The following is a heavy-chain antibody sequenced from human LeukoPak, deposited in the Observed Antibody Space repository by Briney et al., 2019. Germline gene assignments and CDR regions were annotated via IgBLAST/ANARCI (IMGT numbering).Heavy chain of an antibody. CDR1: GGSISSGGYY. V-gene: IGHV4-30-2*01. D-gene: IGHD3-10*01. Sequence: SETLSLTCTVSGGSISSGGYYWSWIRQPPGKGLEWIGYIYHSGSTYYNPSLKSRVTISVDRSKNQFSLKLSSVTAADTAVYYCARGRGGFDPWGQGTLVTVSS. CDR2: IYHSGST. CDR3: ARGRGGFDP. J-gene: IGHJ5*02.